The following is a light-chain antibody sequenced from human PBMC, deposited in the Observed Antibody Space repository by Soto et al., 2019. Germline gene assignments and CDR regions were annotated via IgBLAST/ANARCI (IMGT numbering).Light chain of an antibody. Sequence: DIQMTQSPSSLSPSVGDRFTITCQASQDIINYLNWYQQKPGQAPKVLIYDASKLAPGVPSRFSGSGSGTDFTFTISSVQPEDIATYYCQQFDTRPPITFGQGTRLEIK. J-gene: IGKJ5*01. CDR1: QDIINY. V-gene: IGKV1-33*01. CDR2: DAS. CDR3: QQFDTRPPIT.